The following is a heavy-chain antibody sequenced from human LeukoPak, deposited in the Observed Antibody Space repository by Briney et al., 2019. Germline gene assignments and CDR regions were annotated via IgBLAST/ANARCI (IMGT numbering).Heavy chain of an antibody. Sequence: GGSLRLSCAASGFTFSSYAMSWVRQAPGKGLEWVAVISYDGSNKYYADSVKGRFTISRDNSKNTLYLQMNSLRAEDTAVYYCAKDLAAAADTLDYWGQGTLVTVSS. D-gene: IGHD6-13*01. CDR1: GFTFSSYA. V-gene: IGHV3-30*18. CDR2: ISYDGSNK. J-gene: IGHJ4*02. CDR3: AKDLAAAADTLDY.